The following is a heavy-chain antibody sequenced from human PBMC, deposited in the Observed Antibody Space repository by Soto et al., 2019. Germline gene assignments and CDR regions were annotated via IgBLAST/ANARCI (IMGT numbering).Heavy chain of an antibody. D-gene: IGHD2-15*01. CDR3: ARDPLGYCSGGSCFRLHAFDI. Sequence: GGSLRLSCAASGFTVSSNYMSWVRQAPGKGLEWVSVIYSGGSTYYADSVKGRFTISRDNSKNTLYLQMNSLRAEDTAVYYCARDPLGYCSGGSCFRLHAFDIWGQGTMVTVSS. CDR2: IYSGGST. J-gene: IGHJ3*02. CDR1: GFTVSSNY. V-gene: IGHV3-66*01.